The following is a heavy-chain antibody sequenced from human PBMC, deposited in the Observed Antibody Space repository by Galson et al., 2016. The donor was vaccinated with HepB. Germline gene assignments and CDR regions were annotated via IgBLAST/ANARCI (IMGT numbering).Heavy chain of an antibody. V-gene: IGHV6-1*01. Sequence: AISGDSVSANSVAWNWIRQSPSRGLEWLGRTYYRSNWYNDYSVSVKGRITFNADTSKNQVSLHLNSVTPEDTAVYYCARVRGEGTLYGMDVWGQGTTVTVSS. CDR3: ARVRGEGTLYGMDV. J-gene: IGHJ6*02. CDR2: TYYRSNWYN. CDR1: GDSVSANSVA. D-gene: IGHD3-10*01.